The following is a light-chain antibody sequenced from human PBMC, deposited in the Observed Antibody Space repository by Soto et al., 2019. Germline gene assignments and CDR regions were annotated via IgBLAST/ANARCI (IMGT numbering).Light chain of an antibody. J-gene: IGKJ1*01. CDR1: QSVSSK. Sequence: DIVLTQSPSTLSMSPGERATLSCRASQSVSSKLAWYQQKPGQAPRLLFYGASTGATGIPARFSGSGSETEFTLSISSLQSEDFAVYYCQQYNNWPGTFGQGTKVDIK. CDR2: GAS. CDR3: QQYNNWPGT. V-gene: IGKV3-15*01.